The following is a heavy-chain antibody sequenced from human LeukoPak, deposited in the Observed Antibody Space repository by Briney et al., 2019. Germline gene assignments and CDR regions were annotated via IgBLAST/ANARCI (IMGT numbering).Heavy chain of an antibody. J-gene: IGHJ3*02. CDR3: AARRDGFDI. V-gene: IGHV3-23*01. D-gene: IGHD4-17*01. CDR2: ISDSGGST. Sequence: GSLRLSCAASGFTFSNYGMHWVRQAPGKGLEWLSAISDSGGSTYYADSVKGRFTISRDNSKNTLYLQMSSLRVEDTAVYFCAARRDGFDIWGQGTMVTVSS. CDR1: GFTFSNYG.